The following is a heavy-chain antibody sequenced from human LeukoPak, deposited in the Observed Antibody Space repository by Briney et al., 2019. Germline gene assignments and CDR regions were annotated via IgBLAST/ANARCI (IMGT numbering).Heavy chain of an antibody. J-gene: IGHJ6*02. Sequence: GGSLRLSCAASGFTFSSYAMSWVRQAPGKGLEWVSAISGSGGSTYYADSVKGRFTISRDNSKNTLYLQMNSLRAEDTAVYYCAKDGGNVGGYSYGYWYYCYGMDVLCQGTTVSVSS. D-gene: IGHD5-18*01. CDR2: ISGSGGST. CDR3: AKDGGNVGGYSYGYWYYCYGMDV. V-gene: IGHV3-23*01. CDR1: GFTFSSYA.